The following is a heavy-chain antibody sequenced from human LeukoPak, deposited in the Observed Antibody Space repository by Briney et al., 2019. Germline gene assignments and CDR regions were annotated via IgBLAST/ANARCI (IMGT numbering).Heavy chain of an antibody. CDR2: IYHSGST. CDR1: GYSISSGYY. D-gene: IGHD2-2*01. Sequence: SETLSLTCTVSGYSISSGYYWGWIRQPPGKGLEWIGSIYHSGSTYHNSSLKSRVTISVDTSKNQSSLKLSSVTAADTAVYYCARVLGGVVVAPAACDYWGQGTLVTVSS. CDR3: ARVLGGVVVAPAACDY. V-gene: IGHV4-38-2*02. J-gene: IGHJ4*02.